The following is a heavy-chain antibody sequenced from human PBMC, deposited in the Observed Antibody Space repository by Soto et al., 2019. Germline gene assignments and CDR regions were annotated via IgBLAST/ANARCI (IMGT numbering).Heavy chain of an antibody. V-gene: IGHV3-30*18. CDR1: GFTFSSYG. CDR3: AKEGGLSGSYYISSSYYFDY. D-gene: IGHD1-26*01. J-gene: IGHJ4*02. Sequence: QVQLVESGGGVVQPGRSLRLSCVASGFTFSSYGMHWVRQAPGKGLEWVAIISYDGSNTYYADSVKGRFTISRDNSKNTXYLXMNSLRAEDTSVYYCAKEGGLSGSYYISSSYYFDYWGQGTLVTVSS. CDR2: ISYDGSNT.